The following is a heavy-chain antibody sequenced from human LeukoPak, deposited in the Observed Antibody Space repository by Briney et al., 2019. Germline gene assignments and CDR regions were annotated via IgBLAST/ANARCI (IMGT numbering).Heavy chain of an antibody. CDR2: IYTGGST. CDR3: ARDGIRRRYSTNGVCPTRGMDV. CDR1: GFTASSNC. V-gene: IGHV3-66*02. D-gene: IGHD2-8*01. J-gene: IGHJ6*02. Sequence: GGSLRLSCAASGFTASSNCMSWVRQAPGKGLEWVSVIYTGGSTYYADSVKGRFTTSRDNSKTTLYLQMNSLRAEDTAVYYCARDGIRRRYSTNGVCPTRGMDVWGQGTTVTVSS.